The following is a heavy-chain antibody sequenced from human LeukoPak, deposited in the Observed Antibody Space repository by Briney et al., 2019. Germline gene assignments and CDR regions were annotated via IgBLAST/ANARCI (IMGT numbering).Heavy chain of an antibody. D-gene: IGHD6-13*01. CDR3: ARGLGSNLAAAGTNWVDD. CDR1: GGSFSGYY. Sequence: SETLSLTCAVYGGSFSGYYWSWIRQPPGKGLEWIGEINHSGSTNYNPSLKSRVTISVDTSKNQFSLKLSSVTAADTAVYYCARGLGSNLAAAGTNWVDDWGQGTLVTVSS. CDR2: INHSGST. J-gene: IGHJ4*02. V-gene: IGHV4-34*01.